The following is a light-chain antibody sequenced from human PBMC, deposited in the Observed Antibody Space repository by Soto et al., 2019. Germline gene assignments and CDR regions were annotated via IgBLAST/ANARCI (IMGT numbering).Light chain of an antibody. V-gene: IGLV2-14*01. CDR1: SSDVGGCNY. CDR3: SSYTSSSTVV. Sequence: QSALTQPASVSGSPGQSITISCTGTSSDVGGCNYVSWYQQHPGKAPKLMIYDVSNRPSGVSNRFFGCKSANTASLTISGLEGEDEAAYYCSSYTSSSTVVFGGGTKVTV. CDR2: DVS. J-gene: IGLJ2*01.